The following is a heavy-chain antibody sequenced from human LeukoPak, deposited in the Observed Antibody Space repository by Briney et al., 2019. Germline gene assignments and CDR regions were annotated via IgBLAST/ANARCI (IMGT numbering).Heavy chain of an antibody. CDR1: GFTFSDYS. CDR3: ARDHKWAFDY. V-gene: IGHV3-21*05. D-gene: IGHD1-26*01. Sequence: GGSLRLSCATPGFTFSDYSMNWVRQAPGRGLEWISYIGLGSGFVSYSDSVKGRFTISRDTARNSVDLQMNSLRADDTAVYYCARDHKWAFDYWGQGTLVTVSS. J-gene: IGHJ4*02. CDR2: IGLGSGFV.